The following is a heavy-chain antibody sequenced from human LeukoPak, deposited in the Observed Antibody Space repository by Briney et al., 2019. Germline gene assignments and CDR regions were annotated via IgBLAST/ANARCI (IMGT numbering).Heavy chain of an antibody. CDR2: INHSGST. CDR3: ARRPLYLDY. Sequence: SETLSLTCAVYGGSFSGYYWSWIRQPPGKGLEWIGEINHSGSTNYNPFLKGRVTISVDTSKNQFSLKLSSVTAADTAVYYCARRPLYLDYWGQGTLVTVSS. J-gene: IGHJ4*02. V-gene: IGHV4-34*01. CDR1: GGSFSGYY.